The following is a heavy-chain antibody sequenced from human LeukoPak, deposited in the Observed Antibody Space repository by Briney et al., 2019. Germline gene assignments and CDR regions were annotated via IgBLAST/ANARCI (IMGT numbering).Heavy chain of an antibody. V-gene: IGHV4-59*08. CDR3: ARSMTGTRSKFDH. Sequence: SETLSLTCTVSGGSISSYSWSWIRQPPGKGLEWIGYFSFSGNTNYSPSLKSRVTISVDTSKDLFSLKLTSVTAADTAVYYCARSMTGTRSKFDHWGQGTLVTVSS. CDR2: FSFSGNT. CDR1: GGSISSYS. J-gene: IGHJ5*02. D-gene: IGHD1/OR15-1a*01.